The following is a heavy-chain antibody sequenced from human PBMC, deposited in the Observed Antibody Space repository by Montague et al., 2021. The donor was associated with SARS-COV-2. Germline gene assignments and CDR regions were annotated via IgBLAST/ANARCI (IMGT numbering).Heavy chain of an antibody. CDR1: GASISSYS. Sequence: SETLSLTCTVSGASISSYSWSWIRQPPGKGLEWIGYMYNSEKINXXPSLQSRVTISVDTSKGQLSLKLNSVTAADTAVYFCARAIVSGLCSGGGCYKGYYYYMDVWGKGTTVTVSS. CDR2: MYNSEKI. J-gene: IGHJ6*03. V-gene: IGHV4-59*13. CDR3: ARAIVSGLCSGGGCYKGYYYYMDV. D-gene: IGHD2-15*01.